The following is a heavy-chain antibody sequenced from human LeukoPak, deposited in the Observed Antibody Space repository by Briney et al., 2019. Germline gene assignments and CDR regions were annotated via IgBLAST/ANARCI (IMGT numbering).Heavy chain of an antibody. D-gene: IGHD2-21*02. CDR2: INPNSGGT. CDR1: GYTFTGYY. CDR3: ARTYTAVHYFDY. Sequence: ASVKVSCKASGYTFTGYYMHWVRQAPGQGLEWMGWINPNSGGTNYAQKFQGRVTMTRDTSISTAYMELSRLRSDDTAVYYCARTYTAVHYFDYWGQGTLVTVSS. J-gene: IGHJ4*02. V-gene: IGHV1-2*02.